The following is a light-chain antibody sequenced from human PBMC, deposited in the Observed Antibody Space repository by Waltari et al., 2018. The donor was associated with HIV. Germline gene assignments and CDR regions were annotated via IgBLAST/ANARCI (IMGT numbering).Light chain of an antibody. Sequence: SYELTQPPSVSVSPGQTASITCSGDKLGDRYACWCYQKPGQSPVLVIYQDTKRPSGIPERFPGSNSGNTATLNISGTQAMDEADYYCQAWDSSTAVFGGGTKLTVL. CDR3: QAWDSSTAV. J-gene: IGLJ2*01. CDR2: QDT. V-gene: IGLV3-1*01. CDR1: KLGDRY.